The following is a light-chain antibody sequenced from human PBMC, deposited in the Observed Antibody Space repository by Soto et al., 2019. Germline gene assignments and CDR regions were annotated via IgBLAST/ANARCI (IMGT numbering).Light chain of an antibody. CDR2: VVS. CDR1: NSDVGLYNF. CDR3: SSFTSISTRV. Sequence: QSALTQPASVSGSPGQSITISCTGTNSDVGLYNFLSWYQQHPGKAPKLMIYVVSNRPSGISNRFSGSKSGNTASLTISGLRAEDEADYYCSSFTSISTRVFGTGTKLTVL. J-gene: IGLJ1*01. V-gene: IGLV2-14*01.